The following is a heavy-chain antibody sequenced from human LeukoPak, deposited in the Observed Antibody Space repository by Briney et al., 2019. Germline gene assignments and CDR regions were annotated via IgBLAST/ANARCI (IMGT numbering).Heavy chain of an antibody. CDR2: IIPILGIA. J-gene: IGHJ5*02. D-gene: IGHD2-21*01. Sequence: WASVKVSCKASGGTFSSYAISWVRQAPGQGLEWMGRIIPILGIANYAQKFQGRVTITADKSTSTAYMELSSLRSEDTAVYYCASSYLSNWFDPWGQGTLVTVSS. V-gene: IGHV1-69*04. CDR3: ASSYLSNWFDP. CDR1: GGTFSSYA.